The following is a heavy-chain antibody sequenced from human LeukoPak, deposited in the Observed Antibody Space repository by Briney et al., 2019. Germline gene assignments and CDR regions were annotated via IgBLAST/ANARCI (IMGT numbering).Heavy chain of an antibody. V-gene: IGHV3-30*02. Sequence: GGSLRLSCAASGFTFSSYGMHWVRQAPGKGLEWVAFIRYDGSNKCYADSVKGRFTISRDNSKNTLYLQMNSLRAEDTAVYYCAKDRGYSGSYLDYWGQGTLVTVSS. D-gene: IGHD1-26*01. CDR1: GFTFSSYG. CDR3: AKDRGYSGSYLDY. J-gene: IGHJ4*02. CDR2: IRYDGSNK.